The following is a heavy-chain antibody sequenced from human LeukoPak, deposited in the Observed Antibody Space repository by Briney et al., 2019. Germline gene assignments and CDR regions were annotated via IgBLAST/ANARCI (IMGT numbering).Heavy chain of an antibody. CDR2: IYYSGST. V-gene: IGHV4-39*01. CDR3: ARLPAATDT. CDR1: GGSISSSSYY. J-gene: IGHJ3*02. Sequence: SETLSLTCTVSGGSISSSSYYWGWIRQPPGKGLEWIGSIYYSGSTYYNPSLKSRVTISVDTSKNQFSLKLSSVTAADTAVYYCARLPAATDTWGQGTMVTVSS.